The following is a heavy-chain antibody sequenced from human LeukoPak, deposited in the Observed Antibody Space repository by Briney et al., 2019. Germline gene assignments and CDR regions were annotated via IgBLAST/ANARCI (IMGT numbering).Heavy chain of an antibody. V-gene: IGHV2-70*17. Sequence: RESGPALVKPTQTLTLTCTFSGFSLSTSGMCVSWIRQPPGKALEWLARIDWDDDKFYSTSLKTRLTISKDTSKNQVVLTMTNMDPVDTATYYCARIQRGGGYWRYFDYWGQGNMVTVSS. J-gene: IGHJ4*02. CDR1: GFSLSTSGMC. CDR2: IDWDDDK. D-gene: IGHD1-26*01. CDR3: ARIQRGGGYWRYFDY.